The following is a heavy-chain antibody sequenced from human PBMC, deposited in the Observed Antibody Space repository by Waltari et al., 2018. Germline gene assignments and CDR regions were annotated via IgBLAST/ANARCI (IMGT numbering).Heavy chain of an antibody. CDR2: ISHSGKT. CDR1: SYSIRSGYF. J-gene: IGHJ5*02. Sequence: QVQLQESGPGLARPSETLSLTCVVSSYSIRSGYFWGWIRQPPGKGLEWIGSISHSGKTYDNPSLQSRLSLSVDTSKNQFALKVTSVTAADTAIYYCVRDLGGSGNSWFDAWGQGTLVTVSS. D-gene: IGHD3-10*01. V-gene: IGHV4-38-2*02. CDR3: VRDLGGSGNSWFDA.